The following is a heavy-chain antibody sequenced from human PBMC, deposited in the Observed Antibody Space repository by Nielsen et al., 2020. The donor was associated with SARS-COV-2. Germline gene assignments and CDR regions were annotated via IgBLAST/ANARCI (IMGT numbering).Heavy chain of an antibody. Sequence: GPTLVKPTQTLTLTCTFSGFSLSTSGMCVSWIRQPPGKALEWLARIDWDDDKYYSTSLKTRLTISKDTSKNQVVLTMTNMDPVDTATYYCARIGIAGNSYYYYYGMDVWGQGTTVTVSS. CDR2: IDWDDDK. D-gene: IGHD6-13*01. J-gene: IGHJ6*02. V-gene: IGHV2-70*11. CDR3: ARIGIAGNSYYYYYGMDV. CDR1: GFSLSTSGMC.